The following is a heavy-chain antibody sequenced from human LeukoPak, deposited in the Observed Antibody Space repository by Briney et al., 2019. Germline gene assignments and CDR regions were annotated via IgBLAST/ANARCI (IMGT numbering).Heavy chain of an antibody. J-gene: IGHJ5*02. CDR1: GGSISSSSYY. CDR3: ARTRIILRYFDWFLNWFDP. D-gene: IGHD3-9*01. V-gene: IGHV4-39*01. Sequence: SETLSLTCTVSGGSISSSSYYWGWIRQPPGKGLEWIRSIYYSGSTYYNPSLKSRVTISVDTSKNQFSLKLSSVTAADTAVYYCARTRIILRYFDWFLNWFDPWGQGTLVTVSS. CDR2: IYYSGST.